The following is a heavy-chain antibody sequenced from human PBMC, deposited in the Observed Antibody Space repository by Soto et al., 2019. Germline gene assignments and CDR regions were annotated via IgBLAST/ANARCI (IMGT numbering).Heavy chain of an antibody. Sequence: QITLKESGPTRVKPTQTLALTCNFSGFSLYTSGVGVGWIRQPPGKALEWLVLIYWDDDKRYSPSLKSRLTITKDTSKNQVVLIMTDMDPVDTATHYCAYRALYSGSYWDGGYFDYWGQGTLVTVSS. CDR2: IYWDDDK. CDR3: AYRALYSGSYWDGGYFDY. J-gene: IGHJ4*02. CDR1: GFSLYTSGVG. D-gene: IGHD1-26*01. V-gene: IGHV2-5*02.